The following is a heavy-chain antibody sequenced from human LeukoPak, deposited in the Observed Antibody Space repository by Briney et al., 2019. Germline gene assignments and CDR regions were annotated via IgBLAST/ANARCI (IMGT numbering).Heavy chain of an antibody. J-gene: IGHJ4*02. CDR1: GFTFGSYS. CDR2: ISGNGTSV. Sequence: GGSLRLSCTASGFTFGSYSMNWVRQSPGRGLEWISSISGNGTSVKFANSLKGRYSVSRDNAKSSVYLHLSSLRAEDSGIYYCSKPQSSRPGDFDYWGQGILVTVTS. V-gene: IGHV3-21*01. CDR3: SKPQSSRPGDFDY. D-gene: IGHD1-14*01.